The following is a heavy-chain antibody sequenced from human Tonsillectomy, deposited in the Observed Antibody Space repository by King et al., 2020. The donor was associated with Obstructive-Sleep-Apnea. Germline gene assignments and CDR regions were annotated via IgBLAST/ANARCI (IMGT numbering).Heavy chain of an antibody. J-gene: IGHJ4*02. Sequence: VQLVESGGGVVQPGRSLRLSCAASGFIFSDYGMYWVRQAPGKGLEWVAFIRHDGSETYYADSVKGRFTISRDNSKNTLSLQMNSLRAEDTATYYCAGGRIDYWGQGTLVTVSS. CDR1: GFIFSDYG. CDR2: IRHDGSET. D-gene: IGHD3-16*01. V-gene: IGHV3-30*02. CDR3: AGGRIDY.